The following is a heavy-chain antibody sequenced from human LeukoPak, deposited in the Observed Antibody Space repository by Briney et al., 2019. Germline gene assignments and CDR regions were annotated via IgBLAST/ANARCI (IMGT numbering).Heavy chain of an antibody. J-gene: IGHJ4*02. D-gene: IGHD3-10*01. CDR3: AKDSDPKLLWFGEPPSPLDY. CDR1: GFTFSSYA. V-gene: IGHV3-23*01. CDR2: ISGSGGST. Sequence: GGSLRPSCAASGFTFSSYAMSWVRQAPGKGLEWVSAISGSGGSTYYADSVKGRFTISRDNSKNTLYLQMNSLRAEDTAVYYCAKDSDPKLLWFGEPPSPLDYWGQGTLVTVSS.